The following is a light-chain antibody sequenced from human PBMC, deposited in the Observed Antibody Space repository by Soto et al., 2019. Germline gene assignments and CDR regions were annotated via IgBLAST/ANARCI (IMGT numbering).Light chain of an antibody. CDR2: GAS. V-gene: IGKV1-39*01. J-gene: IGKJ5*01. Sequence: DIQMTQPPSSLSASIGDRVTITCRASQRIASYLNWYQQKPGKAPKLLIYGASTLQSGVPSRFSGGGSETDFSLTISSLQPADFATYYCQQSYTTPVTFGQGTRLEIK. CDR3: QQSYTTPVT. CDR1: QRIASY.